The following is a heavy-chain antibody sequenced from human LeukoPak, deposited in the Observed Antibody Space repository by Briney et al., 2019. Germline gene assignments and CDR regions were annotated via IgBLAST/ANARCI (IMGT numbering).Heavy chain of an antibody. Sequence: ASVKVSCKASGYTFTSYGISWVRQAPGPGLEWMGWISADNGNTNYAQKLQGRVTMTTDTSTSTAYMELRSLRSDDTAVYYCARVSPGVGYCSSTSCYWFDPWGQGTLVTVSS. J-gene: IGHJ5*02. CDR3: ARVSPGVGYCSSTSCYWFDP. V-gene: IGHV1-18*04. D-gene: IGHD2-2*01. CDR1: GYTFTSYG. CDR2: ISADNGNT.